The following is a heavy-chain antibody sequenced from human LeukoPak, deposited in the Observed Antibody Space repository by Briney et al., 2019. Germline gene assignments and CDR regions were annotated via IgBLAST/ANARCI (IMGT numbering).Heavy chain of an antibody. CDR3: AKDPSGSYYVDY. D-gene: IGHD1-26*01. CDR2: ISGSGGST. CDR1: EFTFSSYA. V-gene: IGHV3-23*01. J-gene: IGHJ4*02. Sequence: GGSLRLSCAASEFTFSSYAMSWVRQAPGKGLEWVSAISGSGGSTYYADSVKGRFTISRDNSKNTLYLQMNSLRAEDTAVYYCAKDPSGSYYVDYWGQGTLVTVSS.